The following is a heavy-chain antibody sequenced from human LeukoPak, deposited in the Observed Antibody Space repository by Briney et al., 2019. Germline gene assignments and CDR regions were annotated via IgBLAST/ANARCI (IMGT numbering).Heavy chain of an antibody. CDR3: AGNRDPFGVDV. CDR2: IYYSGST. D-gene: IGHD3-3*01. CDR1: GGSISSGGYY. Sequence: SETLSLTCTVSGGSISSGGYYWSWIRQHPGKGLEWIGYIYYSGSTYYNPSLKSRVTISADTSKNQFSLKLSSVTAADTAVYYCAGNRDPFGVDVWGQGTTVTVSS. J-gene: IGHJ6*02. V-gene: IGHV4-31*03.